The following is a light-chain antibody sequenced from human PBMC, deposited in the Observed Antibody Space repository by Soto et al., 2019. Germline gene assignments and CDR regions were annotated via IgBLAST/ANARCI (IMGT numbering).Light chain of an antibody. CDR3: LQHNSYPWT. V-gene: IGKV1-17*03. CDR2: AVS. J-gene: IGKJ1*01. CDR1: QDISHD. Sequence: DIQVTQSPSAMSASVGDRVTITCRASQDISHDLAWFQQKPGKVPKRLIFAVSNLESGVPSRFRGSGSGTEFTLTITSLQPEDFATYYCLQHNSYPWTFGQGTKVDI.